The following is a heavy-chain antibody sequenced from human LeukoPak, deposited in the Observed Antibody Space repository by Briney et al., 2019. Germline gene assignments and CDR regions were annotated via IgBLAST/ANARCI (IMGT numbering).Heavy chain of an antibody. V-gene: IGHV3-74*01. CDR3: ARVLTAWFGESYADY. Sequence: GGSLRLSCAASGFTFSSYWMHWVRQAPGKGLVWVSRINSDGSSTSYADSVKGRFTISRDNAKNTLYLQMNSLRAEDTAVYYCARVLTAWFGESYADYWGQGTLVTVSS. J-gene: IGHJ4*02. D-gene: IGHD3-10*01. CDR2: INSDGSST. CDR1: GFTFSSYW.